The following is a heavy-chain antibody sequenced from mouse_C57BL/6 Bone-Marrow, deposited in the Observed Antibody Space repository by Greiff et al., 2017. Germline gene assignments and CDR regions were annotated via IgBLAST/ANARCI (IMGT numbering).Heavy chain of an antibody. D-gene: IGHD2-2*01. CDR2: IHPNSGST. CDR1: GYTFTSYW. CDR3: ARESMVTY. Sequence: VKLQQPGAELVKPGASVKLSCKASGYTFTSYWMHWVKQRPGQGLEWIGMIHPNSGSTNYNEKFKSKATLTVNKSSSTAYMQLSSLPSEDSAVYCCARESMVTYWGQGTTLTVSS. J-gene: IGHJ2*01. V-gene: IGHV1-64*01.